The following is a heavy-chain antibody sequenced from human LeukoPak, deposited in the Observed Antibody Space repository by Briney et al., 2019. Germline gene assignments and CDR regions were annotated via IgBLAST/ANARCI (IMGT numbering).Heavy chain of an antibody. CDR3: ARGITMVRGVILGY. V-gene: IGHV1-8*01. CDR2: MNPNSSNT. Sequence: ASVKVSCKASGYTFTSYDINWVRQATGQGLEWMGWMNPNSSNTGYAQKFQGRVTMTRNTSISTAYMELSSLRSEDTAVYYCARGITMVRGVILGYWGQGTLVTVSS. J-gene: IGHJ4*02. D-gene: IGHD3-10*01. CDR1: GYTFTSYD.